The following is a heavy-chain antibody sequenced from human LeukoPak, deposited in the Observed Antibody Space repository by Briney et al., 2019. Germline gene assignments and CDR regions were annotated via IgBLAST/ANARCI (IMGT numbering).Heavy chain of an antibody. V-gene: IGHV4-59*11. Sequence: SQTLSLTCIVSAVSISSHDWSWIRQPPGKGLEWIGYVHYSGATNYNPSPRSRGSMSVDTSKNQFSLKLSSVTAADAALYYCASRPAASTWYGVFDFWSGGTLVTVSS. D-gene: IGHD6-13*01. CDR2: VHYSGAT. J-gene: IGHJ4*02. CDR3: ASRPAASTWYGVFDF. CDR1: AVSISSHD.